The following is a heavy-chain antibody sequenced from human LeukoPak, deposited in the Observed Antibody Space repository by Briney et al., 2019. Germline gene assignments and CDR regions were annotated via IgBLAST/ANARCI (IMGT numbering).Heavy chain of an antibody. Sequence: GGSLRLSCAGSGFTFSSYAMSWVRQAPGEGLEWVSTINDRGDTTYNADSVEGRFTISRDSSKNTLFLRMSSLRAEDTAVYYCVCGWYFDYWGQGTLVTVSS. D-gene: IGHD6-19*01. V-gene: IGHV3-23*01. CDR1: GFTFSSYA. CDR2: INDRGDTT. CDR3: VCGWYFDY. J-gene: IGHJ4*02.